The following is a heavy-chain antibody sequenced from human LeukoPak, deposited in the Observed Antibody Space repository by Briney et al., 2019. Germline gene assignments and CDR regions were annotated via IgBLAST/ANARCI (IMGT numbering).Heavy chain of an antibody. V-gene: IGHV1-2*02. Sequence: ASVKVSCKASGGTFSSYAISWVRQAPGQGLEWMGGIIPNSGGTNYAQKFQGRVTMTRDTSISTAYMELSRLRSDDTAVYYCARDLPSLRYRGPRYYFDYWGQGTLVTVSS. J-gene: IGHJ4*02. CDR1: GGTFSSYA. CDR2: IIPNSGGT. CDR3: ARDLPSLRYRGPRYYFDY. D-gene: IGHD3-16*01.